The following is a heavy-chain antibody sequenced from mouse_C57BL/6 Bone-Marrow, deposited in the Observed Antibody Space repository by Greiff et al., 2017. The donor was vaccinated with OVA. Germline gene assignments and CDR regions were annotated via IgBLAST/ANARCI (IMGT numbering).Heavy chain of an antibody. CDR1: GFTFTDYY. CDR3: ARCDEDAFAY. D-gene: IGHD2-3*01. Sequence: EVQGVESGGGLVQPGGSLSLSCAASGFTFTDYYMSWVRQPPGKALEWLGFIRKKANGYTTEYSASVKGRFTISRDKSQSILYLHMNALTAEDSAAYFCARCDEDAFAYWGQGTMVTVSA. V-gene: IGHV7-3*01. J-gene: IGHJ3*01. CDR2: IRKKANGYTT.